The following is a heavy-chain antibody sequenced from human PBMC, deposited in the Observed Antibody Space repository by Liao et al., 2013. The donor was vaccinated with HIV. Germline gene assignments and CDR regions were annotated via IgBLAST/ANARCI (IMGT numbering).Heavy chain of an antibody. CDR2: IYSSGSA. Sequence: QVQLQQWGAGLLRPSETLSLTCTVSGGSISSSSYYWGWIRQPPGKGLEWIGSIYSSGSANYNPSLKSRVTMSVDTSKNQFSLKLSSVTAADTAVYYCARTDQYYDFWNGYENWFDPWGQGTLVTVSS. CDR1: GGSISSSSYY. CDR3: ARTDQYYDFWNGYENWFDP. D-gene: IGHD3-3*01. J-gene: IGHJ5*02. V-gene: IGHV4-39*07.